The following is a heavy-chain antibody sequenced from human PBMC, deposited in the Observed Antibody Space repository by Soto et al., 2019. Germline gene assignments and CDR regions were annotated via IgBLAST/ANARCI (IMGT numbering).Heavy chain of an antibody. V-gene: IGHV4-59*13. CDR1: GGSISGYY. CDR2: VYYSGST. D-gene: IGHD3-10*01. CDR3: VGVFYYPLPSY. Sequence: SETLSLTCTVSGGSISGYYWNWIRQPPGKGLEWIGYVYYSGSTNYNPSLKSRVIISLDTSKNQFSLMLSSVTAADTAVYYFVGVFYYPLPSYWGQGIVFTV. J-gene: IGHJ4*02.